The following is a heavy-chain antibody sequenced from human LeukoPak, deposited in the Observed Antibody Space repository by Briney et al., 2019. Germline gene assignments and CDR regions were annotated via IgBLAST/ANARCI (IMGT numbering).Heavy chain of an antibody. CDR2: INSDTI. Sequence: PGGSLRLSFAASGFTFSTYSMNWVRQAPGQGLEWVSYINSDTIWYADSVKGRFTISRDNAKNSLFLQMNSLRAEDTAVYYCARDRDWGFDYWGQGTLVTVSS. J-gene: IGHJ4*02. V-gene: IGHV3-48*01. D-gene: IGHD7-27*01. CDR1: GFTFSTYS. CDR3: ARDRDWGFDY.